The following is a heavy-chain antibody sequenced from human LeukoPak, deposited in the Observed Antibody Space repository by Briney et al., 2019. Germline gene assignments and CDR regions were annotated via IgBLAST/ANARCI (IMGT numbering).Heavy chain of an antibody. Sequence: ASVKVSCKASGYTLTSYGISWVRQAPGQGLEWMGWISAYNGNTNYAQKLQGRVTMTTDTSTSTAYMELRSLRSDDTAVYYCARDQCDSSGYYEVDYWGQGTLVTVSS. CDR2: ISAYNGNT. J-gene: IGHJ4*02. CDR3: ARDQCDSSGYYEVDY. V-gene: IGHV1-18*01. CDR1: GYTLTSYG. D-gene: IGHD3-22*01.